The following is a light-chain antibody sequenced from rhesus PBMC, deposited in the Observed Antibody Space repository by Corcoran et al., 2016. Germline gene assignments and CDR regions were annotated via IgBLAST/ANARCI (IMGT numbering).Light chain of an antibody. CDR2: EAS. CDR1: QGITND. J-gene: IGKJ3*01. CDR3: QHYYSTPFT. Sequence: DIQMTQSPSSLSASVGDRVTITCRASQGITNDLAWYQQKPGETPKLLIYEASSLQSGIPSRFRGSGSGTDFTLTISSLQSEYFATYYCQHYYSTPFTFGPGTKLDIK. V-gene: IGKV1-25*01.